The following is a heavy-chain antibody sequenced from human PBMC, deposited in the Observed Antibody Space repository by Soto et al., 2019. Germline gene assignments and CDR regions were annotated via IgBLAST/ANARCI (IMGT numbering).Heavy chain of an antibody. CDR2: FNADNGDT. CDR1: GYTLTELS. V-gene: IGHV1-24*01. CDR3: ARSYGDSEYFQH. Sequence: ASVKVSCKVSGYTLTELSMHWVRQAPGKGLEWMGGFNADNGDTNYAQKFQGRVTMTTDTSTSTAYMELRSLRSDDTAVYYCARSYGDSEYFQHWGQGTLVTVSS. J-gene: IGHJ1*01. D-gene: IGHD4-17*01.